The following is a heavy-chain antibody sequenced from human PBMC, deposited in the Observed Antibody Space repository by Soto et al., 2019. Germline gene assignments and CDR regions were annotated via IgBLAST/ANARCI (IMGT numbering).Heavy chain of an antibody. V-gene: IGHV1-69*13. D-gene: IGHD2-15*01. CDR2: IIPIFGTA. CDR3: ASPIVVVVAATPNVFDI. CDR1: GRTFISYA. J-gene: IGHJ3*02. Sequence: SVKVSCKASGRTFISYAISWVRQAPGQGLEWMGGIIPIFGTANYAQKFQGRVTITADESTSTAYMERRSLRSEDTAVYYCASPIVVVVAATPNVFDIWGQGTMVTVSS.